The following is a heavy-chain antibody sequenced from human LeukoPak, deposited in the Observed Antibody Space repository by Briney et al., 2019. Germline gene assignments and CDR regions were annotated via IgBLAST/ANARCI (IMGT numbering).Heavy chain of an antibody. CDR2: ISSSSSTI. CDR1: GFTFSSYS. D-gene: IGHD2-2*01. Sequence: PGGSLRLSCAASGFTFSSYSMNWVRQAPGKGLEWDSSISSSSSTIYYADSVKGRFTISRDNAKNSLYLQMNSLRAEDTAVYYCARAWGARDCSSTSCYLYYYYGMDVWGQGTTVTVSS. J-gene: IGHJ6*02. V-gene: IGHV3-48*01. CDR3: ARAWGARDCSSTSCYLYYYYGMDV.